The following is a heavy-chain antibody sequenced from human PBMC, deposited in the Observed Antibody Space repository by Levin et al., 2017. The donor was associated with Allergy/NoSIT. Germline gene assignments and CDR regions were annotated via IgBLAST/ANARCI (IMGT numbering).Heavy chain of an antibody. CDR2: IIPILGIA. CDR3: ARDGRYYYGSGRIDP. D-gene: IGHD3-10*01. Sequence: VASVKVSCKASGGTFSSYAISWVRQAPGQGLEWMGRIIPILGIANYAQKFQGRVTITADKSTSTAYMELSSLRSEDTAVYYCARDGRYYYGSGRIDPWGQGTLVTVSS. V-gene: IGHV1-69*04. J-gene: IGHJ5*02. CDR1: GGTFSSYA.